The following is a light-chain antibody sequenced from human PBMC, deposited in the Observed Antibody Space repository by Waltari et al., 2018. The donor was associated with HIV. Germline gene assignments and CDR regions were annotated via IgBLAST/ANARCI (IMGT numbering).Light chain of an antibody. CDR1: SRDVGGYNL. J-gene: IGLJ2*01. CDR2: EVS. V-gene: IGLV2-23*02. CDR3: CAYAGSTTYVI. Sequence: QSALTQPASVSGSPGQSITISCTGTSRDVGGYNLVSWYQQHPGKAPKLMIYEVSKRPSGGSKRFSGSKAGNTASLTISGLQAEDEADYYCCAYAGSTTYVIFGGGTKLTVL.